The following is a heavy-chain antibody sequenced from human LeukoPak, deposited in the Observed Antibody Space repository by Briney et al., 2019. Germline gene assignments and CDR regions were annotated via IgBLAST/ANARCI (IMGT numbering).Heavy chain of an antibody. Sequence: GGSLRLSCAASGFTFSSYSMNWVRQAPGKGLEWVSSISSSSSYIYYADSVKGRFTISRDNAKNSLYLQMNSLRAEDTAVYYCAKSMVRGIIIVDFDYWGQGTLVTVSS. CDR3: AKSMVRGIIIVDFDY. V-gene: IGHV3-21*01. CDR2: ISSSSSYI. D-gene: IGHD3-10*01. CDR1: GFTFSSYS. J-gene: IGHJ4*02.